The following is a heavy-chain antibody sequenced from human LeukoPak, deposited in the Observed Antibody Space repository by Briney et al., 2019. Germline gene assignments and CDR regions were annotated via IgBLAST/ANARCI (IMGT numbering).Heavy chain of an antibody. CDR3: AKLTRPLVVVVAATLGNYFDY. CDR2: ISGSGGST. D-gene: IGHD2-15*01. Sequence: GGSLRLSCAASGFTFSSYAMSWVRQAPGKGLEWVSAISGSGGSTYCADSVKGRFTISRDNSKNTLYLQMNSLRAEDTAVYYCAKLTRPLVVVVAATLGNYFDYWGQGTLVTVSS. J-gene: IGHJ4*02. V-gene: IGHV3-23*01. CDR1: GFTFSSYA.